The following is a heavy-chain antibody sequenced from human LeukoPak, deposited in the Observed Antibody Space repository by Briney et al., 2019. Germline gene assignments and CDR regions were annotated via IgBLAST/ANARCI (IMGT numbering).Heavy chain of an antibody. Sequence: GGSLRLSCAASGFTFSSYAMHWVRQAPGKGLEWGAVISYDGSNKYYADSVKGRFTISRDNSKNTLYLQMNSLRAEDTAVYYCARDPVGVADTLGVEGWRDFWGQGTLVTVSS. V-gene: IGHV3-30-3*01. CDR1: GFTFSSYA. CDR3: ARDPVGVADTLGVEGWRDF. CDR2: ISYDGSNK. D-gene: IGHD2-15*01. J-gene: IGHJ4*02.